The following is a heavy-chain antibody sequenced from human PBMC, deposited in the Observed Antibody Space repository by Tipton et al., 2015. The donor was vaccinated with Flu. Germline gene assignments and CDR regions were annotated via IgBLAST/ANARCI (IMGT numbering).Heavy chain of an antibody. J-gene: IGHJ6*02. V-gene: IGHV1-2*06. CDR1: GYTFTDYY. CDR2: INPNSGGT. CDR3: AILSMVGVGSGGPPETKYGMDV. D-gene: IGHD2/OR15-2a*01. Sequence: QVQLVQSGAGVKKPGASVKVSCKASGYTFTDYYIHWVRQAPGQGLEWMGRINPNSGGTKYAQKFQGRVTMTRDTSISTAFMEVNRLRSDDTAVYYCAILSMVGVGSGGPPETKYGMDVWGQGTTVTVSS.